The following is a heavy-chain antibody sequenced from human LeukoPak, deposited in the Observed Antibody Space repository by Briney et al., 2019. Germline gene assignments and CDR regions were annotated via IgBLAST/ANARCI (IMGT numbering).Heavy chain of an antibody. D-gene: IGHD3-22*01. CDR1: GFTFSSYA. V-gene: IGHV3-23*01. Sequence: GGSLRLSCAACGFTFSSYAMSWVRQDPGTGLEWVSAISGSGGSTYYADSVKGRFTISRDNSKNTLYLQMNSLRAEDTAVYYCAKGQITTVDYWGQGTLVTVSS. CDR2: ISGSGGST. CDR3: AKGQITTVDY. J-gene: IGHJ4*02.